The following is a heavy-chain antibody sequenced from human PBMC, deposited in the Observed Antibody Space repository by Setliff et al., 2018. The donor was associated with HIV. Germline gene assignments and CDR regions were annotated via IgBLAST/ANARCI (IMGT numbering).Heavy chain of an antibody. V-gene: IGHV3-23*01. CDR3: AKDYLSSSTWYGGLGY. J-gene: IGHJ4*02. CDR1: GFTFSNYA. D-gene: IGHD6-13*01. Sequence: LRLSCAASGFTFSNYAMTWVRQAPGTGLECVSAISGGGGITYYADSVKGRFTISGDNSKNTLYLQMNSLRVEDTALYYCAKDYLSSSTWYGGLGYWGLGTLVTVSS. CDR2: ISGGGGIT.